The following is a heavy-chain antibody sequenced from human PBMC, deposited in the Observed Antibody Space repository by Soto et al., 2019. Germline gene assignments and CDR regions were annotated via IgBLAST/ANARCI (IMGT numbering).Heavy chain of an antibody. CDR2: MYHSGST. Sequence: QLQLQESGSGLVKPSQTLSLTCAVSGGSISSGGYSWSWIRQPPGKGLEWIGYMYHSGSTYYNPSLKCPVTISIDRSKHQVSLELSCVTAADTAVYYCARVPAYWGQGILVTVSS. J-gene: IGHJ4*02. CDR1: GGSISSGGYS. V-gene: IGHV4-30-2*01. CDR3: ARVPAY. D-gene: IGHD2-2*01.